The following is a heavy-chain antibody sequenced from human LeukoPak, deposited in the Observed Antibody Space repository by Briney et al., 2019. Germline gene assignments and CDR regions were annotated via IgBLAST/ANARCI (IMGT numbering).Heavy chain of an antibody. J-gene: IGHJ5*02. D-gene: IGHD4-17*01. CDR2: IIPIFGTA. CDR1: GYTFTSYY. CDR3: ARRMTTVTRSWFDP. V-gene: IGHV1-69*06. Sequence: SVKVSCKASGYTFTSYYMHWVRQAPGQGLEWMGGIIPIFGTANYAQKFQGRVTITADKSTSTAYMELSSLRSEDTAVYYCARRMTTVTRSWFDPWGQGTLVTVSS.